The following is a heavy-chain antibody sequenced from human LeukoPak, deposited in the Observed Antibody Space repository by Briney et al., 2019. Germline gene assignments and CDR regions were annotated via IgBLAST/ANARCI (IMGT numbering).Heavy chain of an antibody. CDR1: GFTFSSYA. J-gene: IGHJ6*04. Sequence: QAGGSLRLSCAASGFTFSSYAMSWVRQAPGKGLEWVSAISGSGGSTYYADSVKGRFTISRDNSKNTLYLQMNSLRAEDTAVYYCARELPLRYFDWLLYYYYGMDVWGKGTTVTVSS. D-gene: IGHD3-9*01. V-gene: IGHV3-23*01. CDR2: ISGSGGST. CDR3: ARELPLRYFDWLLYYYYGMDV.